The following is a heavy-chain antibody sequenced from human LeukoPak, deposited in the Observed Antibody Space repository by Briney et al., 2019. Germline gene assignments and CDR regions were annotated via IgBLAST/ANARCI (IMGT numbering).Heavy chain of an antibody. CDR1: GFTFSSYS. D-gene: IGHD2-2*02. CDR2: ISSSSSYI. J-gene: IGHJ4*02. Sequence: GRSLRLSCAASGFTFSSYSMNWVRQAPGKGLEWVSSISSSSSYIYYADSVKGRFTISRDNAKNSLYLQMNSLRAEDTAVYYCARERPYCSSTSCYNYVLDYWGQGTLVTVSS. CDR3: ARERPYCSSTSCYNYVLDY. V-gene: IGHV3-21*01.